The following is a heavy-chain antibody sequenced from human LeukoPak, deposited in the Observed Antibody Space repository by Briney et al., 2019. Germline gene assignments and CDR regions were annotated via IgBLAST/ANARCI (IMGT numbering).Heavy chain of an antibody. V-gene: IGHV1-2*02. J-gene: IGHJ1*01. D-gene: IGHD4-11*01. Sequence: GASVKVSCKASGDTFTGDYMYWVRQAPGQGLEWMGWINPNSGGTNYAQKLQGRVTMTRDTSISTAYMELSRLRSDDTAVYYCARYDYSNLDMAEYFQHWGQGTLVTVSS. CDR3: ARYDYSNLDMAEYFQH. CDR2: INPNSGGT. CDR1: GDTFTGDY.